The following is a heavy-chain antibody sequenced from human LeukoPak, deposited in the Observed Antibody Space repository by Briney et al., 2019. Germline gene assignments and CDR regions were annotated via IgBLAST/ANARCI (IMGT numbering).Heavy chain of an antibody. CDR2: ISTSGGRT. D-gene: IGHD3-22*01. CDR1: GFTFNRYN. V-gene: IGHV3-23*01. CDR3: AKDPTDFDSSGQTYFDY. Sequence: GGSLRLSCAASGFTFNRYNMNWVRRAPGKGLEWVSAISTSGGRTFYADSVKGRFTISGDNSKNTLYLQMNSLKAEDTAIYYCAKDPTDFDSSGQTYFDYWGQGTLVTVSS. J-gene: IGHJ4*02.